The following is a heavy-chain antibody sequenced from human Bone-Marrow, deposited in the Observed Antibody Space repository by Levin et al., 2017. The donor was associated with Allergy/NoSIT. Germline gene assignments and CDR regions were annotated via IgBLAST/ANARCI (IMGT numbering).Heavy chain of an antibody. D-gene: IGHD1-1*01. V-gene: IGHV1-69*13. CDR1: GGTFRSYA. Sequence: VASVKVSCKASGGTFRSYAISWVRQAPGQGLEWMGGIIPIFGTANYAQKFQGRVIITVDEPTTTAYMELSSLTSEDTAMYFCARDRPSRDDDLHAFDIWGQGTMVTVSS. CDR2: IIPIFGTA. CDR3: ARDRPSRDDDLHAFDI. J-gene: IGHJ3*02.